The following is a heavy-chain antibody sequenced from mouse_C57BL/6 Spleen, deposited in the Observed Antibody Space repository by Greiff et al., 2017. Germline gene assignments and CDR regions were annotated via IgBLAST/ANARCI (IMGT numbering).Heavy chain of an antibody. Sequence: QVQLQQSGAELVRPGTSVKLSCKASGYTFTNSWMHWVKQRPGQGLEWIGVIDPSDSYTNYNQKFKGKATLTVDTSSSTAYMQLRSLTSEDSAVDYCARWVVATDYAMDYWGQGTSVTVSS. J-gene: IGHJ4*01. CDR1: GYTFTNSW. D-gene: IGHD1-1*01. V-gene: IGHV1-59*01. CDR2: IDPSDSYT. CDR3: ARWVVATDYAMDY.